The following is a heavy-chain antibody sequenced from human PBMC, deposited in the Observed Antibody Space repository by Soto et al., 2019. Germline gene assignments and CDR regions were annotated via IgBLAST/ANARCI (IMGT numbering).Heavy chain of an antibody. CDR1: GFTFSSYG. CDR3: ARDLSSSSLYNWFDP. CDR2: IWYDGSNK. V-gene: IGHV3-33*01. J-gene: IGHJ5*02. Sequence: SGGSLRLSCAASGFTFSSYGMHWVRQAPGKGLEWVAVIWYDGSNKYYADSVKGRFTISRDNSKNTLYLQMNSLRAEDTAVYYCARDLSSSSLYNWFDPWGQGTLVTVSS. D-gene: IGHD6-13*01.